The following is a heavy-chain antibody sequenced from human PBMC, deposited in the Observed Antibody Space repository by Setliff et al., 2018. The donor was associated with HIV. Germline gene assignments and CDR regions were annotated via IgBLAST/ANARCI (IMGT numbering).Heavy chain of an antibody. V-gene: IGHV1-18*01. Sequence: ASVKVSCKASGYTFATYGISWVRQAPGQGLEWMGWISPYNGNTNYAQKVQGRVTMTTDTSTSTAYMELRSLRSDDTALYYCAREIGVYDSSGYYYVPDAFDIWGQGTMVTVSS. D-gene: IGHD3-22*01. CDR1: GYTFATYG. CDR2: ISPYNGNT. CDR3: AREIGVYDSSGYYYVPDAFDI. J-gene: IGHJ3*02.